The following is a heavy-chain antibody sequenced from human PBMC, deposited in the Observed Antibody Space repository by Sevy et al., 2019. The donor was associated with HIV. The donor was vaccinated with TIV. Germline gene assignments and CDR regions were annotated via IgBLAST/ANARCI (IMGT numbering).Heavy chain of an antibody. D-gene: IGHD2-15*01. CDR2: ISSSSNYI. V-gene: IGHV3-21*01. Sequence: GGSLRLSCAASGFTFSSYNMNWVRQAPGKGLEWVSSISSSSNYIYYADSMKGRFTISRDNAKNSLYLQMNSLRAEDTAVYYCARVAAYCSGGSCFPGYYYGIDVWGQGTTVTVSS. J-gene: IGHJ6*02. CDR3: ARVAAYCSGGSCFPGYYYGIDV. CDR1: GFTFSSYN.